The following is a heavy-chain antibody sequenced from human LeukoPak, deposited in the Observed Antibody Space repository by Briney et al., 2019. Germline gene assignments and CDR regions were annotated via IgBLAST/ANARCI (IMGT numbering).Heavy chain of an antibody. CDR1: GFTFSNAC. CDR3: TTGRYFDWLLCNY. V-gene: IGHV3-15*01. D-gene: IGHD3-9*01. CDR2: IKTKADGGTT. Sequence: GGSLRLSCAASGFTFSNACMSWVREAPGKGLEWGVRIKTKADGGTTDYAAPVKGRFTISRDDSKTTLFLQMSSLRTEATAVYYCTTGRYFDWLLCNYWGQGTLVTVSS. J-gene: IGHJ4*02.